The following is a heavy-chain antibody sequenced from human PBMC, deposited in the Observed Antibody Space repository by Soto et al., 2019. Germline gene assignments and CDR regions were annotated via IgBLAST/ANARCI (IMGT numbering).Heavy chain of an antibody. Sequence: TLSLTCTVSGGSISSGGYYWSWIRQHPGKGLEWIGYIYYSGSTYYNPSLKSRVTISVDTSKNQFSLKLSSVTAADTAVYYCARDSAPPYYDFWSGSYYGMDVWGQGTMVTVSS. V-gene: IGHV4-31*03. J-gene: IGHJ6*02. CDR2: IYYSGST. CDR1: GGSISSGGYY. D-gene: IGHD3-3*01. CDR3: ARDSAPPYYDFWSGSYYGMDV.